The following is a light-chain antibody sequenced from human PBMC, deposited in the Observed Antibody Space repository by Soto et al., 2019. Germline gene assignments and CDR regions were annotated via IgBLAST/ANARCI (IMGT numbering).Light chain of an antibody. V-gene: IGKV1-5*01. Sequence: IQITQFPSTLSASVGERVTITCRASQSVSQRLAWYQQQPGKAPKLLIYDASTLESGVPARFSGSGSGTEFTLTIRSLQPEDFATYYCQQSYSTPPPFGGGTKVAIK. CDR1: QSVSQR. CDR2: DAS. CDR3: QQSYSTPPP. J-gene: IGKJ4*01.